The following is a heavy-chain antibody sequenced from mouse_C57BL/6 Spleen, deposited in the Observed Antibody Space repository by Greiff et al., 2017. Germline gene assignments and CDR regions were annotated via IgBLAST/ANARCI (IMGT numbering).Heavy chain of an antibody. D-gene: IGHD1-1*01. V-gene: IGHV1-75*01. CDR2: IFPGSGST. Sequence: QVQLQQSGPELVKPGASVKISCKASGYTFTDYYINWVKQRPGQGLEWIGWIFPGSGSTYYNEKFKGKATLTVDKSSSTAYMLLSSLTSEDSAVYFCVKIGTVVPYAMDYWGQGTSVTVSS. J-gene: IGHJ4*01. CDR1: GYTFTDYY. CDR3: VKIGTVVPYAMDY.